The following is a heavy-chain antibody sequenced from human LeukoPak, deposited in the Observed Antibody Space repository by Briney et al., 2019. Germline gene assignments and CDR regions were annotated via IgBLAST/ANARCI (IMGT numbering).Heavy chain of an antibody. V-gene: IGHV4-61*01. J-gene: IGHJ4*02. Sequence: PSETLSLTCTVSGGSISSSSYYWSWIRQPPGKGLEWIGYIYYSGSTNYNPSLKSRVTISVDTSKNQFSLKLSSVTAADTAVYYCARIWPEIYYFDYWGQGTLVTVSS. CDR1: GGSISSSSYY. CDR2: IYYSGST. CDR3: ARIWPEIYYFDY. D-gene: IGHD1-14*01.